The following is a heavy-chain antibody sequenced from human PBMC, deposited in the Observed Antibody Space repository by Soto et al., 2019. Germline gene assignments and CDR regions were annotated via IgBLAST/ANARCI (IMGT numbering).Heavy chain of an antibody. CDR1: GFTFRSYG. J-gene: IGHJ4*02. V-gene: IGHV3-30*18. D-gene: IGHD6-13*01. Sequence: QVQLVESGGGVVQPGRFLRLSCVASGFTFRSYGMHWVRQAPGKGLEWVAVVSYSGNDKKFADSVKGRFTISRDNSKDTLYLQMNSLRAEDTAIYYCAKDGDEAAAGYYFDYWGQGTLVTVSS. CDR3: AKDGDEAAAGYYFDY. CDR2: VSYSGNDK.